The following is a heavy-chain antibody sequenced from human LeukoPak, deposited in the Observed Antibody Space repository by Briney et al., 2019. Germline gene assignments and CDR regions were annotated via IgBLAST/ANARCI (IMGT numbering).Heavy chain of an antibody. CDR3: ARDVIYASEIYSYGDC. J-gene: IGHJ4*02. CDR2: IYRGGGT. CDR1: GFTFNNYA. Sequence: PGGSLRLSCAASGFTFNNYAMSWVRQAPGKGLEWVSVIYRGGGTAYADSVKDRFTISRDNSRNTVYLQMNSLRAEDTAVYYCARDVIYASEIYSYGDCLGQGTLVTVSS. V-gene: IGHV3-66*01. D-gene: IGHD3-16*01.